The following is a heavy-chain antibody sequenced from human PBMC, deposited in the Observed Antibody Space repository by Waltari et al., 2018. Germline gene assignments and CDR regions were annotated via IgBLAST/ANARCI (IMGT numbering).Heavy chain of an antibody. V-gene: IGHV1-8*01. Sequence: QVLLVKSGAELKTPGASVKVSCTASGYTFANYDINWLRQATGQGLEWVGWMNPKNGNTLYAQKFQGRVTLTRDNSINTAYMELTSLTSDDTGVYYCARGLDSNSWYGAHFWGQGTLVTVAS. J-gene: IGHJ4*02. CDR3: ARGLDSNSWYGAHF. CDR1: GYTFANYD. CDR2: MNPKNGNT. D-gene: IGHD6-13*01.